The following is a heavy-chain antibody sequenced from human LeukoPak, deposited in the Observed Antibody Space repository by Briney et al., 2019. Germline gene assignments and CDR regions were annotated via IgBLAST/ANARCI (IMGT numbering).Heavy chain of an antibody. CDR3: ATALSLSVAGTGYFQH. D-gene: IGHD6-19*01. Sequence: ASVNVSFKVSGYTLTELSMHWVRQAPGKGREWMGGFDPEDGETIYAQKFQGRVTMTEDTSTDTAYMELSSLRSEDTAVYYCATALSLSVAGTGYFQHWGQGTLVTVSS. V-gene: IGHV1-24*01. CDR1: GYTLTELS. J-gene: IGHJ1*01. CDR2: FDPEDGET.